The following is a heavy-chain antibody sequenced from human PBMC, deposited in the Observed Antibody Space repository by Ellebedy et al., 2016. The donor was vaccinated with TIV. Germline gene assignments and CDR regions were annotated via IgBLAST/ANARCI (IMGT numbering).Heavy chain of an antibody. CDR2: ISASADKT. V-gene: IGHV3-23*01. J-gene: IGHJ3*02. D-gene: IGHD5-24*01. CDR1: GFTFSRYA. Sequence: GESLKISXAASGFTFSRYAMSWVRQAPGKGLEWASSISASADKTYYADSVKGRFTISRDNSKNTLFLQMDSLRAGDTAIYYCANYQRWLQSGAITDAFHIWGQGTMVTVSS. CDR3: ANYQRWLQSGAITDAFHI.